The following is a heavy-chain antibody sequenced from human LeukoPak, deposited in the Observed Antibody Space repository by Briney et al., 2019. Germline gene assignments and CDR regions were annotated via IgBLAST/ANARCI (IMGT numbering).Heavy chain of an antibody. D-gene: IGHD4-17*01. CDR3: AKGEVVTTVIPFDY. CDR2: ISGSGGST. CDR1: GFTFSSYA. J-gene: IGHJ4*02. V-gene: IGHV3-23*01. Sequence: PGGSLGLSCAASGFTFSSYAMSWVRQAPGKGLEWVSAISGSGGSTYYADSVKGRFTISGDNSKNTLYLQMNSLRAEDTAVYYCAKGEVVTTVIPFDYWGQGTLVTVSS.